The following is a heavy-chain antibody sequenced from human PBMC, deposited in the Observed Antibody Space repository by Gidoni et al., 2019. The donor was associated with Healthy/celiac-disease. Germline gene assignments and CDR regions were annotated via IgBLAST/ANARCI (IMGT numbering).Heavy chain of an antibody. CDR3: ARGGYIVVVPAAIFYDYGMDV. CDR1: GGSISRSNW. Sequence: QVQLQESGPGLVKPSGTLSLTCAVYGGSISRSNWWRWVRQPPGKGLEWIGEIYHSGSTNYNPSLKSRVTISVDKSKNQFSLKLSSVTAADTAVYYCARGGYIVVVPAAIFYDYGMDVWGQGTTVTVSS. CDR2: IYHSGST. D-gene: IGHD2-2*01. J-gene: IGHJ6*02. V-gene: IGHV4-4*02.